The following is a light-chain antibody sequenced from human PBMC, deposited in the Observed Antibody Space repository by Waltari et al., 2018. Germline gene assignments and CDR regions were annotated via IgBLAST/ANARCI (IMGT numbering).Light chain of an antibody. CDR1: SSNVGGYNY. Sequence: QSALTQPASVSRSPGPSITIPCTGTSSNVGGYNYVSWSQRHPGKAPRLRIYDVTNPPSGIANRFSGARSGNTASLTISGLQAEDEADYYCSSYTSSSTLEMVCGGGTKLTVL. CDR2: DVT. J-gene: IGLJ2*01. CDR3: SSYTSSSTLEMV. V-gene: IGLV2-14*03.